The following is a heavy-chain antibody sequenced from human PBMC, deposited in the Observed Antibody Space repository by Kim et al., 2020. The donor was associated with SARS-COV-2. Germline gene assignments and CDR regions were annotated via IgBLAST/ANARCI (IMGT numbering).Heavy chain of an antibody. CDR2: ISSSSSYI. V-gene: IGHV3-21*01. J-gene: IGHJ5*02. CDR1: GFTFSSYS. D-gene: IGHD3-3*01. CDR3: ARGGALRFLEWHLFQAYNWFDP. Sequence: GGSLRLSCAASGFTFSSYSMNWVRQAPGKGLEWVSSISSSSSYIYYADSVKGRFTISRDNAKNSLYLQMNSLRAEDTAVYYCARGGALRFLEWHLFQAYNWFDPWGQGTLVTVSS.